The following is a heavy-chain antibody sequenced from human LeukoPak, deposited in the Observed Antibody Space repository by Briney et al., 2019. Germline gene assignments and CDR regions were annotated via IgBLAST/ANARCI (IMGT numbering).Heavy chain of an antibody. CDR2: ISSSGSTI. Sequence: GGSLRLSCAASGFTFSDYYMSWIRQAPGKGLEWVSYISSSGSTIYYADSVKGRFTISRDNAKNSLYLQMNSLRVEDTAVFYCARSRGYSGYDSDAWDQGTLVTVSS. D-gene: IGHD5-12*01. CDR1: GFTFSDYY. J-gene: IGHJ5*02. V-gene: IGHV3-11*04. CDR3: ARSRGYSGYDSDA.